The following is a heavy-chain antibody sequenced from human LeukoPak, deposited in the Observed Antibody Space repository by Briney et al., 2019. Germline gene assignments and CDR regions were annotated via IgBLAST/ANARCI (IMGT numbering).Heavy chain of an antibody. V-gene: IGHV1-2*02. J-gene: IGHJ3*02. CDR1: GYPFTGYY. CDR3: ARVCCGGVSTESFDI. Sequence: ASVKVSCKASGYPFTGYYLHWVRQAPGQRLERMGWINPNSGGTNYAQNFQSRVTMTRDTSISTAYMELSRLSSDATAVYYCARVCCGGVSTESFDIWGQGTMVTVSS. D-gene: IGHD2-21*01. CDR2: INPNSGGT.